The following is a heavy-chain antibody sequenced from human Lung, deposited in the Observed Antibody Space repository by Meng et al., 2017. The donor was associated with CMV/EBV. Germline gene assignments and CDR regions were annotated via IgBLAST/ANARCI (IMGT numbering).Heavy chain of an antibody. V-gene: IGHV3-23*01. Sequence: LTXAASGFTFSSFAMSWVRQAPGKGLEWVSAITGSGGSTYYADSVRGRFTISRDNSKNTLYLQLNSLRAEDTAVYYCAKAFSSSWYREYYDYWGQGTXVTVSS. CDR3: AKAFSSSWYREYYDY. CDR2: ITGSGGST. J-gene: IGHJ4*02. D-gene: IGHD6-13*01. CDR1: GFTFSSFA.